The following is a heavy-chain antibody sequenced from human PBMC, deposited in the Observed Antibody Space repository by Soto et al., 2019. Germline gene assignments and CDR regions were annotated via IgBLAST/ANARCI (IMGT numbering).Heavy chain of an antibody. J-gene: IGHJ2*01. CDR1: GFTVSSNY. CDR3: ARDQWSNAYWYFDL. D-gene: IGHD3-3*01. Sequence: EVQLVESGGGLVQPGGSLRLSCAASGFTVSSNYMSWVRQAPGKGLEWVSVIYSGGSTYYADSVKGRFTISRDNSKNTLYLQMNSLRAEDTAVYYCARDQWSNAYWYFDLWGRGTLVTVSS. CDR2: IYSGGST. V-gene: IGHV3-66*01.